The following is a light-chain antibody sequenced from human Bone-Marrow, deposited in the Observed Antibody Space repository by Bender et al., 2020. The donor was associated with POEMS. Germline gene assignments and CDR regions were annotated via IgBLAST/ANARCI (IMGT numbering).Light chain of an antibody. CDR3: CSHLGSLNWV. V-gene: IGLV2-11*01. CDR2: EVT. J-gene: IGLJ3*02. Sequence: QSALTQVRSVSGSPGQSVTISCSGSDSDIGGYKYVSWYQQHPGKAPKLLLYEVTNRPSGVPFRFSGSKSGNTASLTISGLQPEDEADYYCCSHLGSLNWVFGGGTKLTVL. CDR1: DSDIGGYKY.